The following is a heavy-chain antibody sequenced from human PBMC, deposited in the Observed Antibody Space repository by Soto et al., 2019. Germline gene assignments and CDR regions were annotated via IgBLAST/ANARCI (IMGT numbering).Heavy chain of an antibody. Sequence: QVQLVESGGGVVQPGRSLRLSCVASGFTFSSCAMHWVRQVPGKGLEWLAVVTHDGTLYPYADSVKGRFSISRDNSRKTLDLQLNGLRPEDTGVYYCVKDRSDTWSFVYWGQGTLVTVSS. V-gene: IGHV3-30*18. CDR1: GFTFSSCA. CDR2: VTHDGTLY. D-gene: IGHD2-8*02. CDR3: VKDRSDTWSFVY. J-gene: IGHJ4*02.